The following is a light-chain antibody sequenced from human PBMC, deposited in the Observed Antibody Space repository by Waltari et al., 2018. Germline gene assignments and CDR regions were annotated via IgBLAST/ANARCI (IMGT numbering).Light chain of an antibody. V-gene: IGLV2-18*02. J-gene: IGLJ3*02. Sequence: QSALTQPPSVSGSPGQSVTISFPGTSSDVGNYNHVSWYQQSPGTAPKLIIYEVTNRPSGVPDRFSGSKSGNTASLTISGLQAEDESDYYCSSSTSSITWVFGGGTKLTVL. CDR1: SSDVGNYNH. CDR2: EVT. CDR3: SSSTSSITWV.